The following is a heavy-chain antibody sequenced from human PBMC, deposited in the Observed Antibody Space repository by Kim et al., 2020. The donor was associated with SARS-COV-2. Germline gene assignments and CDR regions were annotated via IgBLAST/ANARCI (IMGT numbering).Heavy chain of an antibody. CDR3: ASWEGFWSAQYYFDY. J-gene: IGHJ4*02. Sequence: SETLSLTCTVSGGSISSSSYYWGWIRQPPGKGLEWIGSIYYSGSTYYNPSLKSRVTISVDTSKNQFSLKLSSVTAADTAVYYCASWEGFWSAQYYFDYWGQGTLVTVSS. V-gene: IGHV4-39*01. CDR2: IYYSGST. CDR1: GGSISSSSYY. D-gene: IGHD3-3*01.